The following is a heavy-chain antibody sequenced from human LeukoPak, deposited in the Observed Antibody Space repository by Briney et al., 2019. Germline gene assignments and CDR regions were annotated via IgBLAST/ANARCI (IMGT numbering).Heavy chain of an antibody. CDR3: ARAGIQLSYYYYYGMDV. V-gene: IGHV4-34*01. CDR1: AGSFSGYY. J-gene: IGHJ6*02. D-gene: IGHD5-18*01. CDR2: INHSGST. Sequence: SETLSLTCAVYAGSFSGYYWSLIRQPPGKGLEWIGEINHSGSTNYNPSLKSRVTISVDTSKNQFSLKLSSVTAADTAVYYCARAGIQLSYYYYYGMDVWGQGTTVTVSS.